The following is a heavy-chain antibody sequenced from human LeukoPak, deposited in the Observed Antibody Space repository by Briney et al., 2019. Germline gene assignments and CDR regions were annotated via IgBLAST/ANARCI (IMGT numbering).Heavy chain of an antibody. CDR1: GGSISSGSYY. J-gene: IGHJ4*02. D-gene: IGHD4-11*01. Sequence: PSETLSLTCTVSGGSISSGSYYWSWIRQPAGKGLEWIGRIYTSGSTNYNPSLKSRVTISVDTSKNQFSLRLTSVNAADTAVYYCATTNDYTRGGYDYLGQGTLVTVSS. CDR2: IYTSGST. CDR3: ATTNDYTRGGYDY. V-gene: IGHV4-61*02.